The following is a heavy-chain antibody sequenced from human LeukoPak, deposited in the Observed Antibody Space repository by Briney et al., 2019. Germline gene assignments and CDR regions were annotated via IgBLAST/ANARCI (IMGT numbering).Heavy chain of an antibody. D-gene: IGHD6-19*01. CDR3: ARESEAVAATRGIYYFDY. CDR2: IYTSGST. V-gene: IGHV4-4*07. Sequence: SETLSLTCTVSGGSISSYYWSWIRQPAGKGLEWIERIYTSGSTNYNPSLKSRVTMSVDTSKNQFSLKLSSVTAADTAVYYCARESEAVAATRGIYYFDYWGQGTLVTVSS. J-gene: IGHJ4*02. CDR1: GGSISSYY.